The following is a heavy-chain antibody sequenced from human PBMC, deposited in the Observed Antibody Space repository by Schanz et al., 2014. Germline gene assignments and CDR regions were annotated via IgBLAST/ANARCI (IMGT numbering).Heavy chain of an antibody. D-gene: IGHD3-10*01. V-gene: IGHV3-7*05. CDR3: ARIGGSVFDY. Sequence: EVQLAESGGGLVQPGGSLRLSCAASTFTFSSDWMSWVRQAPGKGLEWVANIKEDGSVKDYADSVKSRFTISRDNSKNSLYLQMNSLRAEDTAVYYCARIGGSVFDYWAQGTLVTVSS. J-gene: IGHJ4*02. CDR1: TFTFSSDW. CDR2: IKEDGSVK.